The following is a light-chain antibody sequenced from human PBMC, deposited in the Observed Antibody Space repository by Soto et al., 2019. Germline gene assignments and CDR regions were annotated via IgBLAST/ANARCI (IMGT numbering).Light chain of an antibody. V-gene: IGKV3-11*01. CDR1: QSVDNY. J-gene: IGKJ4*01. CDR3: QQRSNRPT. CDR2: DAS. Sequence: EIVLAQSPATLSLSPGDGATLSCRASQSVDNYLIWYQQRPGQAPRLLICDASKRATGVPARFSGSGSGTDFTLTIRSLEPEDFAVYYCQQRSNRPTFGGGTKVDIK.